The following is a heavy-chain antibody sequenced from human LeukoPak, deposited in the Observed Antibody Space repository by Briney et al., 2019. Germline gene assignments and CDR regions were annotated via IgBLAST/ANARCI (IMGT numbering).Heavy chain of an antibody. J-gene: IGHJ4*02. D-gene: IGHD3-16*01. CDR1: GFTFSSFA. Sequence: GGSLRLSCAASGFTFSSFAMSWVRQAPGKGLEWLSTISDSAGSTYYADSVKGRFTISRDNSKNTLYLHMNSLRAEDTAVYYCAKLGNFAWGSYSDWGQGTLVTVSS. V-gene: IGHV3-23*01. CDR2: ISDSAGST. CDR3: AKLGNFAWGSYSD.